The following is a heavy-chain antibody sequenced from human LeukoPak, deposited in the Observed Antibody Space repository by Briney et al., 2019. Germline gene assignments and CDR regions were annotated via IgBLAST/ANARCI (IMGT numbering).Heavy chain of an antibody. D-gene: IGHD6-6*01. V-gene: IGHV3-38-3*01. J-gene: IGHJ4*02. CDR2: ISGGST. Sequence: GSLILSCAAAGFTVSSNEMSWVRQAPGKRLEWVSPISGGSTYYADSSNGRFTISIDNSKNTLHNQMNRQRAEDTAVYYSRKDTGDGYSSSSPMRYWGQGTLVTVSS. CDR1: GFTVSSNE. CDR3: RKDTGDGYSSSSPMRY.